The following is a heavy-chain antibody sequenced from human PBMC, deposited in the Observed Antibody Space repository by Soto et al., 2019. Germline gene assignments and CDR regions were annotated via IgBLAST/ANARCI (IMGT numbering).Heavy chain of an antibody. J-gene: IGHJ6*02. V-gene: IGHV3-23*01. CDR2: ITGSTYSK. CDR1: GFNFTTYA. D-gene: IGHD3-10*01. CDR3: VKTLPIMVRPEVGYGVDV. Sequence: EVQLLESGGGLLQPGGSLRLSCAASGFNFTTYAMSWVRQAPGKGLEWVSGITGSTYSKFYADSVKGRFTISRDNPKNTLYLQMTSLRADDTAVYYCVKTLPIMVRPEVGYGVDVWGQGTTVIVSS.